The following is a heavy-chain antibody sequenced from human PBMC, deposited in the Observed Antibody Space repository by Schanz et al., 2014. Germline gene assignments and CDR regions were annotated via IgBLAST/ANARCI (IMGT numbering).Heavy chain of an antibody. CDR1: GFTFSSYA. V-gene: IGHV3-23*01. D-gene: IGHD3-10*01. Sequence: EVQLLESGGGLVQPGGSLRLSCAASGFTFSSYAMSWVRQAPGKGLEWVSAISGGGDSTYYADSVKGRFTISRDNSRDTVYLQMNSLRADDTAMYYCARWFLIRGVILDSWGQGTLVTVSS. J-gene: IGHJ4*02. CDR3: ARWFLIRGVILDS. CDR2: ISGGGDST.